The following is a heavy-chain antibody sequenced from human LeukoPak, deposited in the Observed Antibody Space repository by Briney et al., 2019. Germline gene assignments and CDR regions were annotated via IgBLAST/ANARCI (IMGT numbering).Heavy chain of an antibody. D-gene: IGHD3-22*01. V-gene: IGHV1-18*01. CDR2: ISAYNGYT. CDR3: ARSSPPRYHYDTGGYYGYYFDY. Sequence: GASVNVSCKASGYTFTIYGISWVRQAPGQGLEWVGWISAYNGYTNYAQRLQGRVTMTTDASTSTAYMELRSLRSDDTAVYYCARSSPPRYHYDTGGYYGYYFDYWGQGTLVTVSS. J-gene: IGHJ4*02. CDR1: GYTFTIYG.